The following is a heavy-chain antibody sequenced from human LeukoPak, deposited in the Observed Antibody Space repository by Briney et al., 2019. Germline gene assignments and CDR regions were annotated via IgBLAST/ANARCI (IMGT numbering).Heavy chain of an antibody. CDR2: IKTDGSST. CDR3: ARGSSGGGYYMDV. Sequence: PGGSLRLSCAASGFTFSSYWMSWVRQAPGKGLVWVSRIKTDGSSTSYADSVKGRFTISRDNAKNTLYLQMNSLRAEDTAVYYCARGSSGGGYYMDVWGKGTTVTVSS. J-gene: IGHJ6*03. V-gene: IGHV3-74*01. D-gene: IGHD1-14*01. CDR1: GFTFSSYW.